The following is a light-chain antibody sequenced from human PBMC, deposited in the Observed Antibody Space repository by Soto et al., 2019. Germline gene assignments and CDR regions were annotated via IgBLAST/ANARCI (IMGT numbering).Light chain of an antibody. V-gene: IGKV3-15*01. CDR3: QQYYDWPIT. CDR1: QSVSSSY. CDR2: AAS. Sequence: EIVLTQSPGTLSLSPGERATLSCGASQSVSSSYLAWYQQKPGQAPRLLIYAASTRAAGIPARFSGSGSGTDVTLTISSLQSEDFAIYYCQQYYDWPITFGQGTRLEIK. J-gene: IGKJ5*01.